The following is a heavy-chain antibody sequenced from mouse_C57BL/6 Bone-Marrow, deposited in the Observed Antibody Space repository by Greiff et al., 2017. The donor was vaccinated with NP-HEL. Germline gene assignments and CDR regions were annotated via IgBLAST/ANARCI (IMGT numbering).Heavy chain of an antibody. D-gene: IGHD2-3*01. CDR1: GYSITSGYY. CDR2: ISYDGSN. J-gene: IGHJ3*01. V-gene: IGHV3-6*01. Sequence: EVQLQQSGPGLVKPSQSLSLTCSVTGYSITSGYYWNWIRQFPGNKLEWMGYISYDGSNNYNPSLKNRISITRDTSKNQFFLKLNSVTTEDTATYYCARDDDGYYVAPFAYWGQGTLVTVSA. CDR3: ARDDDGYYVAPFAY.